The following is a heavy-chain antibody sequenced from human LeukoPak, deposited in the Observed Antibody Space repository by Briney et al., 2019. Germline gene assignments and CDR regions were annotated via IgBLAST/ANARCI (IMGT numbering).Heavy chain of an antibody. CDR3: ARNYYDSSGYPGSPYYYGMDV. V-gene: IGHV4-59*01. J-gene: IGHJ6*02. Sequence: PSETLSLTCTVSGGSISSYYWSWVRQPPGKGLEWIGYIYYSGSTNYNPSLKSRVTISVDTSKNQFSLKLSSVTAADTAVYYCARNYYDSSGYPGSPYYYGMDVWGQGTTVTVSS. CDR2: IYYSGST. CDR1: GGSISSYY. D-gene: IGHD3-22*01.